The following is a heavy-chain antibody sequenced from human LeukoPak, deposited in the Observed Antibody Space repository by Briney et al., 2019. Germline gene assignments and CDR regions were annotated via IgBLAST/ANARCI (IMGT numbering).Heavy chain of an antibody. J-gene: IGHJ4*02. Sequence: SETLSLTCTVSGGSISSSSYYWGWIRQPPGKGLEWIGNIYYSGSTYYNPSLKSRVTISVDTSKNQFSLKLSSVTAADTAVYYCASLLPLWFGELSYFDYWGQGTLVTVSS. D-gene: IGHD3-10*01. V-gene: IGHV4-39*01. CDR2: IYYSGST. CDR3: ASLLPLWFGELSYFDY. CDR1: GGSISSSSYY.